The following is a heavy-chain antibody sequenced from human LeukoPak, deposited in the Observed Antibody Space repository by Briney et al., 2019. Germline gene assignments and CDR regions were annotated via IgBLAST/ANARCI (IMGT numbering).Heavy chain of an antibody. Sequence: GGSLRLSCAASGFTFNTYALSWVRQAPGKGLEWVSSIGARGTNIYYTDSLKGRFTISRDHANNSLSLQMHSLRAEDTAVYYCARQRNGYNKLKDAFDMWGQGTMVTVSS. J-gene: IGHJ3*02. CDR1: GFTFNTYA. V-gene: IGHV3-21*06. CDR3: ARQRNGYNKLKDAFDM. CDR2: IGARGTNI. D-gene: IGHD5-24*01.